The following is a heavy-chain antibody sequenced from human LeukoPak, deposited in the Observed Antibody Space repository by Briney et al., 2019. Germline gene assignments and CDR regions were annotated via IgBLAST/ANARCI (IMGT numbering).Heavy chain of an antibody. V-gene: IGHV1-8*01. CDR3: ARATGRGYSYGRETNY. D-gene: IGHD5-18*01. CDR2: MNPNSGNT. Sequence: GASVKVSFKASGSPFTSYDINWVRQATGQGLEWMGWMNPNSGNTGYAQKFQGRVTMTRNTSISTAYMELSSLRSEDTAVYYCARATGRGYSYGRETNYWGQGTLVTVSS. J-gene: IGHJ4*02. CDR1: GSPFTSYD.